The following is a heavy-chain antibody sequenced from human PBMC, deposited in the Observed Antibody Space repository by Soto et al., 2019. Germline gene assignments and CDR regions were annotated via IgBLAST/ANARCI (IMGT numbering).Heavy chain of an antibody. Sequence: QVQLVQSGAEVKKPGSSVKVSCKASGGTFSSYAISWVRQAPGQGLEWMGGIIPIFGTANYAKKFQGRVTITADESTSTAYMELSSLRSEDTAVYYCARDGGYQGRDGYKNFDYWGQGTLVTVSS. D-gene: IGHD5-12*01. CDR2: IIPIFGTA. V-gene: IGHV1-69*01. CDR3: ARDGGYQGRDGYKNFDY. CDR1: GGTFSSYA. J-gene: IGHJ4*02.